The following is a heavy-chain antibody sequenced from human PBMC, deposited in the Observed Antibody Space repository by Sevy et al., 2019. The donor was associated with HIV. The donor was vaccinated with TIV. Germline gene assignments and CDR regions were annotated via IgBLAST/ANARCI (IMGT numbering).Heavy chain of an antibody. CDR1: GFTFSSYS. CDR2: ISGSSNYI. CDR3: ATGPPDGSYDYFDY. V-gene: IGHV3-21*06. Sequence: GGSLRLSCAASGFTFSSYSMNWVRQAPGKGLGWVSSISGSSNYIYYAESLKGRFIISRDNAKNTLYLQMNSLRADDTAVYYCATGPPDGSYDYFDYWGQGTLVTVSS. J-gene: IGHJ4*02. D-gene: IGHD1-26*01.